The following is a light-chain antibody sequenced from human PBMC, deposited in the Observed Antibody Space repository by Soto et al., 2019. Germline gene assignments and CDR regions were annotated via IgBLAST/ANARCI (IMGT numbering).Light chain of an antibody. CDR3: SSYTSSSPCV. Sequence: QSVLTQPASVSGSPGQSITISCTGTSSDIGAYNYVSWYQQYPGKAPKLMIYEVSNRPSGVSNRFSGSKSGSMASLTISGLQAEDEADYYCSSYTSSSPCVFGTGTKVTVL. J-gene: IGLJ1*01. CDR1: SSDIGAYNY. V-gene: IGLV2-14*01. CDR2: EVS.